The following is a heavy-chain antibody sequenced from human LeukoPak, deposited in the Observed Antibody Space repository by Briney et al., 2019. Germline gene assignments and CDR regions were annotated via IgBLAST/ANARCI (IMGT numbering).Heavy chain of an antibody. CDR3: VRGGTNFEC. V-gene: IGHV3-7*01. CDR1: GFSFSNSW. D-gene: IGHD1-7*01. CDR2: IKQDGSEK. J-gene: IGHJ4*02. Sequence: PGGSLRLSCAASGFSFSNSWMSWVRQAPGKGLERVANIKQDGSEKYYVDSVKGRFTISRDNAKNSLYLQMNSLRGEDTAVYHCVRGGTNFECWGQGTLVTVSS.